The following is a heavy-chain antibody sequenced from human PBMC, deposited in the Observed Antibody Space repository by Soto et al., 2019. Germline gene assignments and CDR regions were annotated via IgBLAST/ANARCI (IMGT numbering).Heavy chain of an antibody. J-gene: IGHJ6*03. D-gene: IGHD3-3*01. CDR2: ISSSSSYI. V-gene: IGHV3-21*01. CDR3: ARESGICGVVMTYYYYYYMDV. Sequence: GGSLRLSCAASGFTFSSYSMNWVRQAPGKGLEWVSSISSSSSYIYYADSVKGRFTISRDNAKNSLYLQMNSLRAEDTAVYYCARESGICGVVMTYYYYYYMDVWGKGNTVTVSS. CDR1: GFTFSSYS.